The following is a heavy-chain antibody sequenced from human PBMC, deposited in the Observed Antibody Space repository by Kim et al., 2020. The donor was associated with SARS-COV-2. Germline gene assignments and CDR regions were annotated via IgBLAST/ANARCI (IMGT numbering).Heavy chain of an antibody. CDR3: ARDRAAAGGFDY. V-gene: IGHV3-33*01. D-gene: IGHD6-13*01. Sequence: YADSVKGRFNISRDSSKNTLILQMNSLRVEDTAVYYCARDRAAAGGFDYWGQGTLVTVSS. J-gene: IGHJ4*02.